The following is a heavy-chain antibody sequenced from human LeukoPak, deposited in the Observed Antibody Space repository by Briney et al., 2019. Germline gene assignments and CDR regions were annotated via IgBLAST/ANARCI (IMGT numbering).Heavy chain of an antibody. CDR2: FSGSGGST. CDR3: ATSGLSRFGF. D-gene: IGHD2/OR15-2a*01. CDR1: GFTFSSYG. V-gene: IGHV3-23*01. Sequence: GGTLRLSCAASGFTFSSYGMSWVRQAPGKGLEWVSAFSGSGGSTYYADSVKGRFTISRDNSKNTLYLQMNSLRAEDTAVYFCATSGLSRFGFWGQGTLVTVSS. J-gene: IGHJ4*02.